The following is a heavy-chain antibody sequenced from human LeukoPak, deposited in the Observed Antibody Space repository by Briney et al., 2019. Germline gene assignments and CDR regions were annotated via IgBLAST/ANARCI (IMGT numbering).Heavy chain of an antibody. D-gene: IGHD1-1*01. V-gene: IGHV3-43*02. CDR1: GFTFDDYA. CDR2: ISGDGGST. Sequence: PGGSLRLSCAASGFTFDDYAMHWVRQAPGKGLEWVSLISGDGGSTYYADSVKGRFTISRDNSKNSLYLQMNRLRTEDTALYYCAKDYTTGYYYYGMDVWGQGTTVTVSS. J-gene: IGHJ6*02. CDR3: AKDYTTGYYYYGMDV.